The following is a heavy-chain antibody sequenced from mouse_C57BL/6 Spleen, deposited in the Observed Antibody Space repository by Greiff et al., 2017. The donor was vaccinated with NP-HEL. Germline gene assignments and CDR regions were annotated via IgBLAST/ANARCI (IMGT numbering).Heavy chain of an antibody. CDR2: IDPSDSYT. J-gene: IGHJ4*01. V-gene: IGHV1-50*01. D-gene: IGHD1-1*01. Sequence: QVQLQQPGAELVKPGASVKLSCKASGYTFTSYWMQWVKQRPGQGLEWIGEIDPSDSYTNYNQKFKGKATLTVDTSSSTAYMQLSSLTSEDSAVYYCARRGFITTEMDYWGQGTSVTVSS. CDR3: ARRGFITTEMDY. CDR1: GYTFTSYW.